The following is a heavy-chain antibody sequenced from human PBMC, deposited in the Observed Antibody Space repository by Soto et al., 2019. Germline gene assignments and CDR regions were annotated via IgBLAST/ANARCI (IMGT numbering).Heavy chain of an antibody. CDR2: ISYDESNK. J-gene: IGHJ4*02. CDR3: ARVRASASGSYCVYFDH. V-gene: IGHV3-30*05. Sequence: QVQLVESGGSVVQPGRSLRLSCAASGFTFSDYGMHWVRQAPGRGLEWLAVISYDESNKNYAHPVKSRFTISRDNSKNTLQKPLNRLRGDGTAVYYRARVRASASGSYCVYFDHWGQGTLVTVSS. D-gene: IGHD3-10*01. CDR1: GFTFSDYG.